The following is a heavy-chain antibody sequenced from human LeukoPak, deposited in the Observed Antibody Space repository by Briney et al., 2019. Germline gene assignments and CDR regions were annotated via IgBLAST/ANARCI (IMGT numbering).Heavy chain of an antibody. CDR1: AYTFTSYY. CDR2: FNPSGGST. CDR3: ARAWAAYDAFDI. D-gene: IGHD6-25*01. Sequence: ASVKVSCKTSAYTFTSYYMHWVRQAPGQGLEGMGIFNPSGGSTSYAQKFQGRVSMTKDMSTSTVYMELSRLRSEDTAVYYCARAWAAYDAFDIWGQGTMVTVSS. J-gene: IGHJ3*02. V-gene: IGHV1-46*01.